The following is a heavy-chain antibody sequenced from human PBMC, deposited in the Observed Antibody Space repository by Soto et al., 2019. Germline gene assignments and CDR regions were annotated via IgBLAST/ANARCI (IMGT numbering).Heavy chain of an antibody. D-gene: IGHD1-26*01. CDR3: EGGDRGAFDL. V-gene: IGHV3-74*01. CDR2: IHSDGSST. Sequence: EVQLVESGGGLVRPGGSLRLSCAASGFTFSYYWMHWVRQAPGKGLVWVSRIHSDGSSTTYADFVKGRFIISRDNARNTVDLQMNSVRVEDTAVYYCEGGDRGAFDLWGPGTVVTVSS. J-gene: IGHJ3*01. CDR1: GFTFSYYW.